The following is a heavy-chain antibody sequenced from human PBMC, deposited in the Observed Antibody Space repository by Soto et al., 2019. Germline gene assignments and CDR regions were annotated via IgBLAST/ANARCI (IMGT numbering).Heavy chain of an antibody. V-gene: IGHV1-69*01. Sequence: QGQLVQSGAEVKKPGSSVKVSCKASGGSFRTYAINWVRQAPGQGLEWMGGIIPMLAAPTYAQKFQGRLTITADESTTTVYMELSSLPSEDMAVYYCARVGPPSPSVLWFFDLWGRGTLVTVSS. CDR2: IIPMLAAP. J-gene: IGHJ2*01. CDR1: GGSFRTYA. CDR3: ARVGPPSPSVLWFFDL.